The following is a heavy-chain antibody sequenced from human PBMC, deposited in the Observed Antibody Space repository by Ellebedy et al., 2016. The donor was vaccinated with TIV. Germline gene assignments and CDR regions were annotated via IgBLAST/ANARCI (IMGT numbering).Heavy chain of an antibody. Sequence: SVKVSCXASGGTFSSYAISWVRQAPGQGLEWMGGIIPIFGTANYAQKFQGRVTITADESTSTAYMELSSLRSEDTAVYYCARFRGFGELLRYYYGMDVWGQGTTVTVSS. CDR1: GGTFSSYA. D-gene: IGHD3-10*01. J-gene: IGHJ6*02. CDR2: IIPIFGTA. V-gene: IGHV1-69*13. CDR3: ARFRGFGELLRYYYGMDV.